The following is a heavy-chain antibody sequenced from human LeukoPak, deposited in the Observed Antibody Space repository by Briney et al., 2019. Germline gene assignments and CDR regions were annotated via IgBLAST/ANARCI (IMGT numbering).Heavy chain of an antibody. CDR3: ARDSGGSSPFDY. V-gene: IGHV3-48*03. CDR1: GFTFSSYE. J-gene: IGHJ4*02. Sequence: GGSLRLSCAASGFTFSSYEMHWVRQAPGKGLEWVSYISNSGSTIYYADSVKGRFTISRDNAKNSLYLQMYSLRAEDTAVYYCARDSGGSSPFDYWGQGTLVTVSS. CDR2: ISNSGSTI. D-gene: IGHD2-15*01.